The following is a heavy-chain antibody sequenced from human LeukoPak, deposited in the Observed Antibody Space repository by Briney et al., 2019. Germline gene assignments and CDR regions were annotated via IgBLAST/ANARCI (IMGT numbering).Heavy chain of an antibody. Sequence: ASVKVSCKASGYTFTSYGISWVRQAPGQGLEWMGWISAYSGNTNYAQKLQGRVTMTRDTSTSTVYMELSSLRSEDTAVYYCARDRSDSGSYWFDPWGQGTLVTVSS. V-gene: IGHV1-18*01. CDR2: ISAYSGNT. CDR3: ARDRSDSGSYWFDP. J-gene: IGHJ5*02. CDR1: GYTFTSYG. D-gene: IGHD1-26*01.